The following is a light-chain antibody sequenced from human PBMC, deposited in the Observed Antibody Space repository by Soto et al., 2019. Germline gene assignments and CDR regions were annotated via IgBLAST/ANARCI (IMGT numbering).Light chain of an antibody. CDR1: SSDVGGYNY. J-gene: IGLJ1*01. V-gene: IGLV2-14*01. Sequence: QSALTRPASVSGSPGQSITISCTGTSSDVGGYNYVSWYQQHPDKAPKLMIYEVTNRPSGVSNRFSGSKSGNTASLTISGLQAEDEADYYCSSYTSSYTLGVFGTGTKLTVL. CDR3: SSYTSSYTLGV. CDR2: EVT.